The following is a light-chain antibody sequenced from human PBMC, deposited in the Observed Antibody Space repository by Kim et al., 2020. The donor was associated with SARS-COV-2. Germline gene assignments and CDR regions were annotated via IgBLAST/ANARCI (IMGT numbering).Light chain of an antibody. CDR1: QRITRS. Sequence: SRSPGDRVTLSCRSSQRITRSLFWYQQKPGQAPRLLISGVSTRATDIPARFSGSGSGTEFTLTISSLQSEDFAVYYCLQYDNWPFTFGQGTKLEI. V-gene: IGKV3-15*01. CDR2: GVS. CDR3: LQYDNWPFT. J-gene: IGKJ2*01.